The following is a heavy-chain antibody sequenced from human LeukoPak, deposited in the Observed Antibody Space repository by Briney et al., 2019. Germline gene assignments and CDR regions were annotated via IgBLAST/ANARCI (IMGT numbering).Heavy chain of an antibody. D-gene: IGHD1-7*01. CDR2: IKQDGNEK. CDR1: GFTFSYYW. J-gene: IGHJ4*02. CDR3: ARDGGNYYDDY. Sequence: PGGSLRLSCAASGFTFSYYWMTWVRQPPGMGLEWVANIKQDGNEKYYVDSVKGRFTISRDNAKSSLYLQMNSLRAEDTAVYYCARDGGNYYDDYWGQGTLVTVSS. V-gene: IGHV3-7*01.